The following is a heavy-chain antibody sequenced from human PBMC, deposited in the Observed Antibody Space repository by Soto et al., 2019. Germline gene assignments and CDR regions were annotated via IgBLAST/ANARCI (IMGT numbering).Heavy chain of an antibody. Sequence: QVQLVESGGGVVQPGRSLRLSCAASGFTFSSYGMHWVRQAPGKGLEWVAVISYDGSNKYYADSVKGRFTISRVNSKNTLYLQMNSLRAEDTAVYYCAKARKVEYSSSGGMDVWGQGTTVTVSS. CDR1: GFTFSSYG. D-gene: IGHD6-6*01. CDR3: AKARKVEYSSSGGMDV. CDR2: ISYDGSNK. V-gene: IGHV3-30*18. J-gene: IGHJ6*02.